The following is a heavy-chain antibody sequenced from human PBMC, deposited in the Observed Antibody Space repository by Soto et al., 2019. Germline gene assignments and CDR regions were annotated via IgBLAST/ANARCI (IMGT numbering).Heavy chain of an antibody. Sequence: EVQQVETGGGLIQPGGSLRLSCTASGFTVSSNYMTWVRQAPGKGLEWVSVIYSGGNTYYADSVKGRFTSSRDKSKNTLYLQMNSLRAEDTAVYYCAGATGRYWGQGTLVTVSS. CDR3: AGATGRY. V-gene: IGHV3-53*02. D-gene: IGHD1-1*01. CDR2: IYSGGNT. J-gene: IGHJ4*02. CDR1: GFTVSSNY.